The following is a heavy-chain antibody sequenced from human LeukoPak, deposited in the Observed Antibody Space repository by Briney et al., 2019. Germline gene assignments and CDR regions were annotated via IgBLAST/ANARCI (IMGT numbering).Heavy chain of an antibody. V-gene: IGHV3-21*01. CDR2: ISSSSSYI. Sequence: PGGSLRLSCAASGFTFSSYWMSWVRQAPGKGLEWVSSISSSSSYIYYADSVKGRFTISRDNAKNSLYLQMNSLRAEDTAVYYCARDRDYDFWSGYPPHYYGMDVWGQGTTVTVSS. D-gene: IGHD3-3*01. CDR3: ARDRDYDFWSGYPPHYYGMDV. CDR1: GFTFSSYW. J-gene: IGHJ6*02.